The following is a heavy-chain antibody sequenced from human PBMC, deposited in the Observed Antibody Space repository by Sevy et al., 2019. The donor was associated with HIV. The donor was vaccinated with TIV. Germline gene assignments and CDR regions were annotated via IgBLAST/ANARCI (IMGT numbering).Heavy chain of an antibody. CDR1: GYTFTSYD. D-gene: IGHD3-9*01. Sequence: ASVKVSCKASGYTFTSYDINWVRQATGQGLEWMGWMNPNSGNTGYAQKFQGRVTMTRNTSISTAYMELSSVRSEDTAVYYCARVLRYFDWLLGGAFDIWGQGTMVIVSS. CDR3: ARVLRYFDWLLGGAFDI. V-gene: IGHV1-8*01. CDR2: MNPNSGNT. J-gene: IGHJ3*02.